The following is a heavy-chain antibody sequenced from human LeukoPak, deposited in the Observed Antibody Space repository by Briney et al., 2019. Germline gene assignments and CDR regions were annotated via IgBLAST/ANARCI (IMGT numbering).Heavy chain of an antibody. Sequence: PGGSLRLSCAASGFTFSSYSMNWVRQAPGKGLEWVSSISSSGSYIYYADSVKGRFTISRDNAKNSLYLQMNSLRAEDTAVYYCARDAAGGYYDILTGYPESYFDYWGQGTLVTVSS. CDR1: GFTFSSYS. D-gene: IGHD3-9*01. CDR2: ISSSGSYI. V-gene: IGHV3-21*01. CDR3: ARDAAGGYYDILTGYPESYFDY. J-gene: IGHJ4*02.